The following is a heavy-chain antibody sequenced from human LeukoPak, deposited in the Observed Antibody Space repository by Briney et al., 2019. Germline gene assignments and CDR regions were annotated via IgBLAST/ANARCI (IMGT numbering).Heavy chain of an antibody. V-gene: IGHV1-18*01. CDR2: ISAYNGNT. Sequence: ASVKVSCEASGYTFTSYGISWVRQAPGQGLEWMGWISAYNGNTNYAQKLQGRVTMTTDTSTSTAYMELRSLRSDDTAVYYCARDTGLLWFGELLYGHFDYWGQGTLVTVSS. CDR3: ARDTGLLWFGELLYGHFDY. CDR1: GYTFTSYG. D-gene: IGHD3-10*01. J-gene: IGHJ4*02.